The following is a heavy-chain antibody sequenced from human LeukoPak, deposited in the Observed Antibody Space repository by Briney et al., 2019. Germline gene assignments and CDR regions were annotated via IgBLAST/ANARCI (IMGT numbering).Heavy chain of an antibody. CDR3: ARGRPHGNDY. D-gene: IGHD4-23*01. CDR1: GFTFSSYW. Sequence: KTGGSLRLSCAASGFTFSSYWMNWVRQAPGKGLVWVSRIASDRSSTTYADSVKGRFSISRDNAKNTLYLQMNSLRVEDTAVYYCARGRPHGNDYWGQGTLVTVSS. V-gene: IGHV3-74*01. J-gene: IGHJ4*02. CDR2: IASDRSST.